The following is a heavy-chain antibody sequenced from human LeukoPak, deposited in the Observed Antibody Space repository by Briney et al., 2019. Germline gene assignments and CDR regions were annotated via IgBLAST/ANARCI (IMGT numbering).Heavy chain of an antibody. J-gene: IGHJ6*03. D-gene: IGHD2-2*02. V-gene: IGHV1-69*05. Sequence: GASVKVSCKASGGTFSSYAISWVRQAPGQGLEWMGGIIPIFGTANYAQKFQGRVTITTDESTSTAYMELSSLRSEDTAVYYCARVDCSSTSCYTGNYYMDVWGKGTTVTVSS. CDR3: ARVDCSSTSCYTGNYYMDV. CDR2: IIPIFGTA. CDR1: GGTFSSYA.